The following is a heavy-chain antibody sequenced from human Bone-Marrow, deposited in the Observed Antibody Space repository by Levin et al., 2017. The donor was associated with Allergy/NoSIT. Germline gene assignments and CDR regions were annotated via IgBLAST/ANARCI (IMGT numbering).Heavy chain of an antibody. Sequence: SQTLSLTCTVSGGSINNNFWSWIRQPAGKGLQWIGRTDHRGNTNYNPSLKSRVTMSVDTSENHFSLKLSSVTAADTAVYYCVRDGAKGRAGDAFDIWSQGTMVTVSA. V-gene: IGHV4-4*07. CDR3: VRDGAKGRAGDAFDI. CDR1: GGSINNNF. D-gene: IGHD3-10*01. CDR2: TDHRGNT. J-gene: IGHJ3*02.